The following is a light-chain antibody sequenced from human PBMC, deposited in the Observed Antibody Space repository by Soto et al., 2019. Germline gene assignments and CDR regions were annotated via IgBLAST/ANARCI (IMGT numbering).Light chain of an antibody. CDR3: AAWDDSLKGQL. V-gene: IGLV1-44*01. Sequence: QPVLTQPPSASGTPGQRVTISCSGSSSNIGSNTANWYQQLPGTAPKLLIYSNDQRPSGVPDRFSGSKSGTSASLAISGLQSEDEADYYCAAWDDSLKGQLFGGGTKVTVL. CDR2: SND. J-gene: IGLJ2*01. CDR1: SSNIGSNT.